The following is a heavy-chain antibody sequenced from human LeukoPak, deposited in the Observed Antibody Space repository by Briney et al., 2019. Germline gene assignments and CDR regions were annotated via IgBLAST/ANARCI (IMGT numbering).Heavy chain of an antibody. CDR2: IYYSGST. J-gene: IGHJ4*02. CDR3: ARQPYYGSGSYYDY. CDR1: GGSISSSSYY. D-gene: IGHD3-10*01. Sequence: SETLSLTCTVSGGSISSSSYYWGWIRRPPGKGLEWIGSIYYSGSTYYNPSLKSRVTISVDTSKNQFSLKLSSVTAADTAVYYCARQPYYGSGSYYDYWGQGTLVTVSS. V-gene: IGHV4-39*01.